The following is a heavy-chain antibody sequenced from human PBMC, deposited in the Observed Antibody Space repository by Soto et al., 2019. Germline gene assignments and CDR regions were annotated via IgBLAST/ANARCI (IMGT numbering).Heavy chain of an antibody. D-gene: IGHD1-26*01. CDR3: ARGVPVGAIGRFYFDS. V-gene: IGHV3-53*01. J-gene: IGHJ4*02. CDR1: GFTVSDNY. CDR2: MYSGGTAT. Sequence: EVQLVESGGGLIQPGGSLRLSCAASGFTVSDNYMTWVRQAQGKGLEWVSVMYSGGTATSYADSVKGRFTVSRDSSKNTVSLQLDSLRAEDTAVYYCARGVPVGAIGRFYFDSWGQGTRVTVSS.